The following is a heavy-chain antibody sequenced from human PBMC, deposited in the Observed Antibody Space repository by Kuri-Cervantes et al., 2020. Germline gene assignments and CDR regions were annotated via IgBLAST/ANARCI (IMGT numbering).Heavy chain of an antibody. D-gene: IGHD3-10*01. CDR2: INSDGSST. CDR3: ARGPPQELWFGEGYYFDY. J-gene: IGHJ4*02. CDR1: GFTFSSYW. Sequence: GGSLRLSCAASGFTFSSYWMHWVRQAPGKGLVWVSRINSDGSSTSYADSVKGRFTISRDNAKNTLYLQMNSLRAEDTAVYYCARGPPQELWFGEGYYFDYWGQGTLVTVSS. V-gene: IGHV3-74*01.